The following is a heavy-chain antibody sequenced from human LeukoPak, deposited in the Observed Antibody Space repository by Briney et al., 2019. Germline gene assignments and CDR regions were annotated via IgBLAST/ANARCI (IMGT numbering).Heavy chain of an antibody. J-gene: IGHJ3*02. CDR1: GFTFSSYW. Sequence: GGSLRLSCAASGFTFSSYWMHWVRQAPGKGLMWVSRINNDGSRTTYADSVKGRFTISRDNAENTLYLQMNSLRVEDTAVYYCARAEDCSSTSCPRAFDIWGQGTMVTVSS. CDR2: INNDGSRT. CDR3: ARAEDCSSTSCPRAFDI. V-gene: IGHV3-74*03. D-gene: IGHD2-2*01.